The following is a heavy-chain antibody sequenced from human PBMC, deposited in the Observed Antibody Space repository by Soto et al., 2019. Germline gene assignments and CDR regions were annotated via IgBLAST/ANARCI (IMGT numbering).Heavy chain of an antibody. D-gene: IGHD1-1*01. CDR3: ARDRLERRPPYYYYYMDV. Sequence: SQTLSLTCAISGDSVSSNSAAWNWIRQSPSRGLEWLGRTYYRSKWYNDYAVSVKSRITINPDTSKNQFSLQLNSVTPEDTAVYYCARDRLERRPPYYYYYMDVWGKGTTDTVSS. V-gene: IGHV6-1*01. CDR2: TYYRSKWYN. J-gene: IGHJ6*03. CDR1: GDSVSSNSAA.